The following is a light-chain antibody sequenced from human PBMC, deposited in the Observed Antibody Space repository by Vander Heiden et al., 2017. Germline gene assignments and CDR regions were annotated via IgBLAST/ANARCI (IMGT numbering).Light chain of an antibody. CDR3: QQFNKWPLT. V-gene: IGKV3-15*01. CDR2: SAS. Sequence: DIVMTQSPATLSVSPGERATLSCRASQSVSSNLAWYQQKPGQAPRLLLYSASTRATGIPARFTGSGSGTEFSLTISSLQSEDFAVYFCQQFNKWPLTFGGGTKVEIK. J-gene: IGKJ4*01. CDR1: QSVSSN.